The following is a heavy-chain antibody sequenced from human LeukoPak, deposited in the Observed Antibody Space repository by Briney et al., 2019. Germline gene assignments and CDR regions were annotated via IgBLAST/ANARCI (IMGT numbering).Heavy chain of an antibody. Sequence: PGGSLRLSCAASGFTFSNAWMSWVRQAPEKGLEWVANINQDGSEKNYVESVKGRFTISRDNAKNSLFLQINSLRVEDTAVYYCARTRILSAAGHFDYWGQGTLVTVSS. CDR1: GFTFSNAW. V-gene: IGHV3-7*01. CDR2: INQDGSEK. J-gene: IGHJ4*02. CDR3: ARTRILSAAGHFDY. D-gene: IGHD6-13*01.